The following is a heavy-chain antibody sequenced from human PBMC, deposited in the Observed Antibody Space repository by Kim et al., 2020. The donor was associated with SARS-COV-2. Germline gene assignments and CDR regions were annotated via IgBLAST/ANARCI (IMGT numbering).Heavy chain of an antibody. CDR2: IYIGGST. V-gene: IGHV3-53*01. D-gene: IGHD4-17*01. Sequence: GGSLRLSFAASGFTVSSNYMSWVRQAPGKGLEWVSVIYIGGSTYYADSVKGRFTISRDNSKNTLYLQMNSLRAEDTAVYYCEREIAGDYFDWYFDLWRRGTLVTVSS. CDR1: GFTVSSNY. CDR3: EREIAGDYFDWYFDL. J-gene: IGHJ2*01.